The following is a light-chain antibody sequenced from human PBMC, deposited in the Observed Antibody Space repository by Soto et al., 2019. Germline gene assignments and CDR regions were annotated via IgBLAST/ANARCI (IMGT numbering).Light chain of an antibody. CDR3: AAWDDSLRVV. J-gene: IGLJ2*01. CDR2: RND. Sequence: QSVLTQPPSASGTPGQRVTISCSGSSSNIGSYYVYCYQQLPGTAPKLLIYRNDQRPSGVPDRFSGSKSGTSASLAISGLRSEDEADYYCAAWDDSLRVVFGGGTKLTVL. V-gene: IGLV1-47*01. CDR1: SSNIGSYY.